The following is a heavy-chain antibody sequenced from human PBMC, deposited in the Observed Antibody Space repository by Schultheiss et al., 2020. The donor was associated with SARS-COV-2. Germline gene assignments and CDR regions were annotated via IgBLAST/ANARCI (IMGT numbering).Heavy chain of an antibody. CDR3: ARAGQYYYYYYMDV. V-gene: IGHV1-2*02. J-gene: IGHJ6*03. CDR1: GYTFTGYY. Sequence: ASVKVSCKASGYTFTGYYMHWVRQAPGQGLEWMGWINPNSGGTNYAQRFQGRVTITRDTSISTAYVELSTLTSDDTAVYYCARAGQYYYYYYMDVWGKGTTVTVSS. CDR2: INPNSGGT.